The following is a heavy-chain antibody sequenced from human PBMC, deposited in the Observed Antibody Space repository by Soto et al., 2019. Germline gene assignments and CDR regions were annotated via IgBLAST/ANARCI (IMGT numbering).Heavy chain of an antibody. Sequence: SVKVSCKASGGTFSSYSISWVRQAPGQGLEWLGGIIPIFGTANYAQKFQGRVTITADESTSTAYMELSSLRSEDTAVYYCARDSGNYDTLTGYYPWPLDYWGQGTLVTVSS. CDR1: GGTFSSYS. CDR2: IIPIFGTA. CDR3: ARDSGNYDTLTGYYPWPLDY. J-gene: IGHJ4*02. V-gene: IGHV1-69*13. D-gene: IGHD3-9*01.